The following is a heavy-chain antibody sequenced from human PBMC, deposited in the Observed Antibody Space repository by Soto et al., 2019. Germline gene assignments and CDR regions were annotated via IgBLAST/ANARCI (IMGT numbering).Heavy chain of an antibody. V-gene: IGHV4-31*03. Sequence: PSETLSLTCTVSGDSISGGASFWSWIRQPPGKGPEWIANVYYSGSSYYNPTLKSRLTISVDTTKNQFSLRLKSMTAADTAVYYCAKLSCTSSTCYFPGWFDPWGQGTLVTVSS. CDR3: AKLSCTSSTCYFPGWFDP. J-gene: IGHJ5*02. D-gene: IGHD2-2*01. CDR1: GDSISGGASF. CDR2: VYYSGSS.